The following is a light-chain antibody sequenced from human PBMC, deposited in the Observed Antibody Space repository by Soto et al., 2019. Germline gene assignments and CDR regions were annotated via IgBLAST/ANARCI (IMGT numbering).Light chain of an antibody. CDR3: QSYASSLSGWV. V-gene: IGLV1-40*01. CDR2: GNS. Sequence: QSVLTQPPSVSGAPGQRVTIVCTGSSSNIGAGYDVHGYQQLPGTAPKLLIYGNSNRPSGVPYRFSGSKSGTSASLAITGLRAEDEADYYCQSYASSLSGWVFGGGTKLTVL. CDR1: SSNIGAGYD. J-gene: IGLJ3*02.